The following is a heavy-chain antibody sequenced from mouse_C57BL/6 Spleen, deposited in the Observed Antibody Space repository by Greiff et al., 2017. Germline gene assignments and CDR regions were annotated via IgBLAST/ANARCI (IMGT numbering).Heavy chain of an antibody. J-gene: IGHJ4*01. V-gene: IGHV1-18*01. D-gene: IGHD2-3*01. Sequence: VQLQQSGPELVKPGASVKIPCKASGYTFTDYNMDWVKQSHGKSLEWIGDINPNNGGTIYNQKFKGKATLTVDKSSSTAYMELRSLTSEDTAVYYCARRGAMSNYYAMDYWGQGTSVTVSS. CDR1: GYTFTDYN. CDR2: INPNNGGT. CDR3: ARRGAMSNYYAMDY.